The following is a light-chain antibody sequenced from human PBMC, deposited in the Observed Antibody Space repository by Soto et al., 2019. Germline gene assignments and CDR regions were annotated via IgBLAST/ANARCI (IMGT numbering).Light chain of an antibody. CDR2: EAS. CDR3: QHRNNWLWT. J-gene: IGKJ1*01. CDR1: QSVSSY. V-gene: IGKV3-11*01. Sequence: DIVMTQSPATLSVSPGERATLSCRASQSVSSYLAWYQQKPGQAPRLLIHEASNRATGIPARFSGSGSGTDFTLTISSLEPEGFAVYYCQHRNNWLWTFGQGTKVDI.